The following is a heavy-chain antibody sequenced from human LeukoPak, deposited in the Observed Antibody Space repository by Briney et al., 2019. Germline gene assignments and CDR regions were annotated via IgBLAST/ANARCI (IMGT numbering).Heavy chain of an antibody. CDR1: GGTFSSYA. D-gene: IGHD6-13*01. V-gene: IGHV1-69*06. J-gene: IGHJ4*02. Sequence: AAVKVSCKASGGTFSSYAISWVRQAPVQGLEWMGGIIPIFGTANYAQKFQGRVTITADKSTSTAYMELSSLRSEDTAVYYCARGIAAAGGPTFDYWGQGTLVTVSS. CDR3: ARGIAAAGGPTFDY. CDR2: IIPIFGTA.